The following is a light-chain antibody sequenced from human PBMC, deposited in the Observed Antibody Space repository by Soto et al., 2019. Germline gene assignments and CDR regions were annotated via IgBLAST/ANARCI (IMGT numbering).Light chain of an antibody. CDR2: AAS. V-gene: IGKV1-27*01. J-gene: IGKJ3*01. Sequence: DIQMTQSPSSLSASVGDRVTITCRASQGIRNYLAWYQQRPGQVPKLLLNAASTLEPGVPSRFSGSGSGTDFTLTISSLQPEDVATYYCQRYNTASFTFGPGTKVDIK. CDR3: QRYNTASFT. CDR1: QGIRNY.